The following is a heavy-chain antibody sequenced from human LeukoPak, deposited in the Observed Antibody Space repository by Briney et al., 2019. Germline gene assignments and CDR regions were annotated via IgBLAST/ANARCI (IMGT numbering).Heavy chain of an antibody. CDR3: ARVRSWGSGWYGNWFDP. CDR1: GGSISSYY. J-gene: IGHJ5*02. Sequence: SETLSLTCTVSGGSISSYYWSWIRQPPGKGLEWIGYIYYSGSTNYNPSLKSRVTISVDTSKNQFSLKLSSVTAADTAVYYCARVRSWGSGWYGNWFDPWGQGTLVTVSS. CDR2: IYYSGST. V-gene: IGHV4-59*01. D-gene: IGHD6-19*01.